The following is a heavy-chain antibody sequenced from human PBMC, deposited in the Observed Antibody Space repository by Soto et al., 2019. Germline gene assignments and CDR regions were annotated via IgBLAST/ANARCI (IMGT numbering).Heavy chain of an antibody. CDR3: AREASGYDAFDI. D-gene: IGHD5-12*01. J-gene: IGHJ3*02. V-gene: IGHV4-31*03. CDR2: IYYSGST. CDR1: GGSISSGGYY. Sequence: QVQLQESGPGLVKPSQTLSLTCTVSGGSISSGGYYWSWIRQHPGKGLEWIGYIYYSGSTYYNPSLKSRFSTLAVXSKNQFSLKLSSVTAADTHVYYCAREASGYDAFDIGGQGTMVTVSS.